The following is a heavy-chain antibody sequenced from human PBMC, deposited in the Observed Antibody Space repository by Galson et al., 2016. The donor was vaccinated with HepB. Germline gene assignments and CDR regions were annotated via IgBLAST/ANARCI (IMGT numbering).Heavy chain of an antibody. Sequence: QSGAEVKKPGESLKISCKGSGYRFANYWIAWVRQMPGKGLEWMGIIYPDDSDTTYGPSFQAQVTISADKSISTAYLEWSSLKASDTAMYYCARQHYGSESYDRHFDHWGRGTLVAVSS. V-gene: IGHV5-51*01. J-gene: IGHJ4*02. CDR3: ARQHYGSESYDRHFDH. CDR2: IYPDDSDT. D-gene: IGHD3-10*01. CDR1: GYRFANYW.